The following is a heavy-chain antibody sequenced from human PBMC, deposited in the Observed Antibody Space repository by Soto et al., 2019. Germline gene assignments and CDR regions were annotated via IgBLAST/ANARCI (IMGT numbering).Heavy chain of an antibody. CDR3: ARDVVYGRNTDPSGYYYYGMDV. CDR2: IWYDGSNK. D-gene: IGHD2-8*02. J-gene: IGHJ6*02. V-gene: IGHV3-33*01. Sequence: QVQLVESGGGVVRPGRSLRLSCAASGFTFSSYGMHWVRQAPGKGLEWVAVIWYDGSNKYYADSVKGRFTISRDNSKNTLYLQMNSLRAEDTAVYYCARDVVYGRNTDPSGYYYYGMDVWGQGTTVTVSS. CDR1: GFTFSSYG.